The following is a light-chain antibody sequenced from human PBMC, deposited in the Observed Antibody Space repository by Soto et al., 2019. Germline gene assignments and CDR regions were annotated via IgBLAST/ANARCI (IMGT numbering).Light chain of an antibody. J-gene: IGLJ2*01. CDR3: GTWDSSLSTVV. Sequence: QSVLTQPPSVSAAPGQKVTISCSGSSSNIGNHYVSWYQQFPGTAPKLLIYDNDKRPSGLPDRFSGSKSGSSATLGITGVQTGDEADYYCGTWDSSLSTVVFGEGTKLTVL. V-gene: IGLV1-51*01. CDR2: DND. CDR1: SSNIGNHY.